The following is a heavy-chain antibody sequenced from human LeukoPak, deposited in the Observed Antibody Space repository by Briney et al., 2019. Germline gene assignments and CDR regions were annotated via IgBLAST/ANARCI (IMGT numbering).Heavy chain of an antibody. V-gene: IGHV3-23*01. CDR1: GFTLSGYS. Sequence: GGSLRLSCAASGFTLSGYSMSWVRQIPGKGLEWVSAISGSDDGTYYADSVKGRFTISIDNSRNTLYLQMNTLRAEDTAVYFCAKSPVSSCRGSFCYPFDYWGQGNLVTVSS. J-gene: IGHJ4*02. CDR2: ISGSDDGT. CDR3: AKSPVSSCRGSFCYPFDY. D-gene: IGHD2-15*01.